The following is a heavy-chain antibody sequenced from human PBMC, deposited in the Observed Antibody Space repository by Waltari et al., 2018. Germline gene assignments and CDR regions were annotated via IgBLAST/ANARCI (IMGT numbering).Heavy chain of an antibody. CDR2: IYTSGST. J-gene: IGHJ3*02. CDR1: GGSISSGSYY. D-gene: IGHD2-2*01. CDR3: ARVPDGSYAFDI. V-gene: IGHV4-61*02. Sequence: QVQLQESGPGLVKPSQTLSLTCTVSGGSISSGSYYWSWIRQPAGKGLEWIGRIYTSGSTNYNPSLKSRVTISVDTSKNQFSLKLSSVTAADTAVYYCARVPDGSYAFDIWGQRTMVTVSS.